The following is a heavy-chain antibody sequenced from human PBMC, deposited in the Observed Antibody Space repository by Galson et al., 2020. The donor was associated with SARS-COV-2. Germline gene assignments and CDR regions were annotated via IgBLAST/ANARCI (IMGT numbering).Heavy chain of an antibody. J-gene: IGHJ3*02. V-gene: IGHV3-23*01. D-gene: IGHD3-22*01. CDR2: ISGSGGST. Sequence: GGSLRLSCAASGFTFSSYAMSWVRQAPGKGLEWVSAISGSGGSTYYADSVKGRFTISRDNSKNTLYLQMNSLRAEDTAVYYCAKDYDSSGYYSDAFDIWGQGTMGTVAS. CDR3: AKDYDSSGYYSDAFDI. CDR1: GFTFSSYA.